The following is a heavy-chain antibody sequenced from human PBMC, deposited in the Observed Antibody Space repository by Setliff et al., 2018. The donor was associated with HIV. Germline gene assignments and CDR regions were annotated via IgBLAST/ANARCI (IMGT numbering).Heavy chain of an antibody. Sequence: ASVKFSCKASGYTFTSYAMHWVRQAPGQRLEWMGWINAGNGNTKYSQKFRDRVTITRDTSADTVYMELSILRSEDTAVYYCARDRCDSVKCYLYNLFDPWGQGTLVTVSS. D-gene: IGHD3-22*01. J-gene: IGHJ5*02. CDR3: ARDRCDSVKCYLYNLFDP. V-gene: IGHV1-3*01. CDR1: GYTFTSYA. CDR2: INAGNGNT.